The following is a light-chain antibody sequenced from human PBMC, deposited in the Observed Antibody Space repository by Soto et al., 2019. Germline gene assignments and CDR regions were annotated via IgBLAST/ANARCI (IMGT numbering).Light chain of an antibody. V-gene: IGLV1-44*01. Sequence: QSALSQPSSASGTPGQRVTISCSGSSSNIGSFTVSWYQQLPGRAPKLLIYSTSQRSSGVPDRFSGSKSGTSASLAISGLQSEDEAEYYCAAWDDSLNGPYVFGTGTKVTVL. CDR2: STS. CDR3: AAWDDSLNGPYV. CDR1: SSNIGSFT. J-gene: IGLJ1*01.